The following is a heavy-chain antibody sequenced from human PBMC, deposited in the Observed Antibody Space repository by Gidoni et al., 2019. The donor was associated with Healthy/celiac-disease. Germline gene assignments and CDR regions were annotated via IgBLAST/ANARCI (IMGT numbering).Heavy chain of an antibody. D-gene: IGHD2-2*01. J-gene: IGHJ5*02. CDR3: AREGGIVVVPAAGGWWFDP. V-gene: IGHV1-69*08. CDR2: IIPILGIA. CDR1: GGTFSSYT. Sequence: QVQQVQSGAEVKKPGSSVKVSCKASGGTFSSYTISWVRQAPGQGLEWMGRIIPILGIANYAQKFQGRVTITADKSTSTAYMELSSLRSEDTAVYYCAREGGIVVVPAAGGWWFDPWGQGTLVTVSS.